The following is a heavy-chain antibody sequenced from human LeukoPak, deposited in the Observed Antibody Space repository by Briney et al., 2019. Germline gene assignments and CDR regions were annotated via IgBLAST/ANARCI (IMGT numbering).Heavy chain of an antibody. CDR2: IYTSGST. Sequence: SETLSLTCTVSGGSISSYYWSWIRQPAGKGLEWIGRIYTSGSTNYNPSLKSRVTISVDTSKNQFSLKLSSVTAADTAVYYCARESPAQYCSSTSCYLIYYYYYMDVWGKGTTVTVSS. V-gene: IGHV4-4*07. D-gene: IGHD2-2*01. CDR3: ARESPAQYCSSTSCYLIYYYYYMDV. J-gene: IGHJ6*03. CDR1: GGSISSYY.